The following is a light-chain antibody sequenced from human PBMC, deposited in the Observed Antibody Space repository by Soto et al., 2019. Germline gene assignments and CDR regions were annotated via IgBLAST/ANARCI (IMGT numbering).Light chain of an antibody. CDR1: QDISKY. CDR2: AAS. Sequence: DIQMTQSPSSLSASVGDRVTINCRAGQDISKYLVWYQQKPGKVPKLLIYAASTLQSGVPSRFSGSGSGTDFTLTISCLQSEDFATYYCQQYYSYPPTFGQGTKVDI. J-gene: IGKJ1*01. V-gene: IGKV1-16*01. CDR3: QQYYSYPPT.